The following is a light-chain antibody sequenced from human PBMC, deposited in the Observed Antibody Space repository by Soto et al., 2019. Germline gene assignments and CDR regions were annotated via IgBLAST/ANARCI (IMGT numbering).Light chain of an antibody. Sequence: VLTQSPGTLSLSPGERATLSCRASQSVSSSDLAWYQQKPGQAPRLLMYDASSRATGIPDRFSGSGSGTDFTLTIGRLDPEDFAVYYCQQYGSSSWTVGQGTKVEIK. CDR2: DAS. V-gene: IGKV3-20*01. CDR1: QSVSSSD. J-gene: IGKJ1*01. CDR3: QQYGSSSWT.